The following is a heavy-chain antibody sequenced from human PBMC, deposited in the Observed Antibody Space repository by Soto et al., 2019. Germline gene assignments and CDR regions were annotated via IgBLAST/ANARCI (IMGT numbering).Heavy chain of an antibody. D-gene: IGHD4-17*01. J-gene: IGHJ4*02. Sequence: EVQLVESGGGLAKPGGSLRLSCVASGFDFSDYSINWVRQVPGKGLEWVSSLTTTTSTYIHYADSVTGRFTIFRDSTKNSVCLQMDSLKAEDTAIYYCARGERVGDPMFDYWGQGTLVTVSS. CDR3: ARGERVGDPMFDY. CDR2: LTTTTSTYI. V-gene: IGHV3-21*01. CDR1: GFDFSDYS.